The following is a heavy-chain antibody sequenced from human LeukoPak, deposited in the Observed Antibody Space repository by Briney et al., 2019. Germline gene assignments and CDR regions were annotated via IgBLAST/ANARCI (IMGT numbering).Heavy chain of an antibody. D-gene: IGHD3-16*01. CDR2: INGAGDNT. J-gene: IGHJ4*02. V-gene: IGHV3-23*01. Sequence: GGSLRLSCAASGYTFGSHGLTWVRQAPGKGLEWVSTINGAGDNTYYAETVKGRFTISRDNSKNTLYLQMHSLRAEDTAIYYCAKVSVCYGCYLDYWGQGTLVTVS. CDR3: AKVSVCYGCYLDY. CDR1: GYTFGSHG.